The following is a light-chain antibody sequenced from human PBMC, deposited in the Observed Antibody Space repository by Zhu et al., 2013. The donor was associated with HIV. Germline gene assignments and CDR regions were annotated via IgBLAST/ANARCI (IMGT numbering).Light chain of an antibody. Sequence: EIVMTQSPEILSVSPGERVTLSCGASQSVGTNLAWYQQKAGQAPRLLIYGASSRATGVPARFSGSGSGTDFTLSISRLESEDFAVYYCQQYATSPYTFGQGTKLEVK. CDR2: GAS. V-gene: IGKV3-15*01. J-gene: IGKJ2*01. CDR3: QQYATSPYT. CDR1: QSVGTN.